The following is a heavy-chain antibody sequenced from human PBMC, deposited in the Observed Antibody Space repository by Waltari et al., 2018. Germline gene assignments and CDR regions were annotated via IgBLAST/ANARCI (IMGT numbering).Heavy chain of an antibody. CDR3: ARGSRGGLRFDY. J-gene: IGHJ4*02. CDR1: GGSFSGYY. Sequence: QVQLQQWGAGLLKPSETLSLTCAVYGGSFSGYYWSWIRQPPGKGLEWIGEINHSGSTNYNPSLKGRVTISVDTSKNQFSLKLSSVTAADTAVYYCARGSRGGLRFDYWGQGTLVTVSS. V-gene: IGHV4-34*01. CDR2: INHSGST. D-gene: IGHD5-12*01.